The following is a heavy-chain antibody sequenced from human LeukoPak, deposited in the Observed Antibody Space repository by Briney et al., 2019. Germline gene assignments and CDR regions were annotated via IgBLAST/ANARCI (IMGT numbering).Heavy chain of an antibody. D-gene: IGHD3-10*01. Sequence: PGGSLRLSCAASGFTFSNYWVHWVRQAPGKGLVWVSRINPDGSTINYADSVKGRFTISRDNAKNSLYLQMNSLRDEDTAVYYCARERTYGSGIGRYWGQGTLVTVSS. J-gene: IGHJ4*02. CDR2: INPDGSTI. CDR3: ARERTYGSGIGRY. CDR1: GFTFSNYW. V-gene: IGHV3-74*01.